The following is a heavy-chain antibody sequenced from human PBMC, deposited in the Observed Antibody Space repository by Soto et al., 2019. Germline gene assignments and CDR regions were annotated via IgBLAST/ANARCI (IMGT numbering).Heavy chain of an antibody. Sequence: ASVKVSCKASGYTFTSYAMHWVHQAPGQRLEWMGWINAGNGNTKYSQKFQGRVTITRDTSASTAYMELSSLRSEDTAVYYCARVTGWYFPDYWGQGTLVTVSS. J-gene: IGHJ4*02. V-gene: IGHV1-3*01. CDR1: GYTFTSYA. D-gene: IGHD6-19*01. CDR2: INAGNGNT. CDR3: ARVTGWYFPDY.